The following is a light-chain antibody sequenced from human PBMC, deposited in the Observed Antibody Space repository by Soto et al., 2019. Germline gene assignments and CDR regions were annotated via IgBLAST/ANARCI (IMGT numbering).Light chain of an antibody. Sequence: EIVMTQSPDTLSVSPGDRATLSCRASQSVSTNLAWYQQKPGQAPRLVMFGASTRATGIPARFSGSGSGTEFTLTISSLQSEDFAVYYCQQYNKWPPWTFGQGTKVDIK. V-gene: IGKV3-15*01. CDR1: QSVSTN. J-gene: IGKJ1*01. CDR3: QQYNKWPPWT. CDR2: GAS.